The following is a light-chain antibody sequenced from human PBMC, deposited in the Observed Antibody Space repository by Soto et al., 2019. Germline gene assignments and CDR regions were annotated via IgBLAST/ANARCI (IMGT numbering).Light chain of an antibody. V-gene: IGKV3D-15*01. J-gene: IGKJ5*01. CDR3: QQYNKWPIT. Sequence: EIVMTQSPATLSVSPGERATLSCRASQSINTFVAWYQQKSGQAPRLLMYGASTRATGIPARFSGSGSGTEFTLTISSLRSEDFAVYYCQQYNKWPITLGQGTRLEIK. CDR1: QSINTF. CDR2: GAS.